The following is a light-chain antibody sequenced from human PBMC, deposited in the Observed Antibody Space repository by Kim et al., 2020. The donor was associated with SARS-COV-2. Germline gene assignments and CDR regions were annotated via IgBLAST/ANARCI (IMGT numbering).Light chain of an antibody. CDR1: QSVSSSS. J-gene: IGKJ1*01. CDR3: QQYGTSPEWT. Sequence: PGERAPLSCRASQSVSSSSLAWYQQKPGQAPRLLIYGASSRATGIPDRFSGSGSGTDFTLTISRLEPEDFAVYYCQQYGTSPEWTFGQGTKVDIK. CDR2: GAS. V-gene: IGKV3-20*01.